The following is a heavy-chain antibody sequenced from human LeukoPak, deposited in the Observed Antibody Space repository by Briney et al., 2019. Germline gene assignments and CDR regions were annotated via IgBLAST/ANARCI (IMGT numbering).Heavy chain of an antibody. CDR2: IHPGDSHT. D-gene: IGHD2-2*01. J-gene: IGHJ2*01. CDR1: GFTVSSNY. CDR3: ARQPGMTAKSWYFDL. V-gene: IGHV5-51*01. Sequence: GGSLRLSCAASGFTVSSNYMSWVRQAPGKGLEWMGIIHPGDSHTWYSPSFQGQVTISADKSISMAYLQWSSLKASDTAMYFCARQPGMTAKSWYFDLWGRGTLVTVSS.